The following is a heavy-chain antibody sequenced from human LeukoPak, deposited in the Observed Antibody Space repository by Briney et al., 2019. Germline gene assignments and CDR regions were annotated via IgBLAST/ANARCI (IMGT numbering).Heavy chain of an antibody. CDR1: GGSLSSYY. V-gene: IGHV4-59*01. Sequence: SETLSLTCTVSGGSLSSYYWSWVRQPPGKGLEWIGYIYYSGSPNYNPSLKSRVTISVDTSKNQFSLKLSSVTAADTAVYYCARGGGHTDYWGQGTLVTVSS. D-gene: IGHD2-2*02. CDR2: IYYSGSP. J-gene: IGHJ4*02. CDR3: ARGGGHTDY.